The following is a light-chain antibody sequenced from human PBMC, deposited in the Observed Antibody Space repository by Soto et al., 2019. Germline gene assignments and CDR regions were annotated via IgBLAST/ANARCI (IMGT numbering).Light chain of an antibody. Sequence: QSVLTQPPSVSAAPGQRVTISCSGSTSNIGNNYVSWYQQLPGTAPKLLIYDNNKRPSGIPDRFSGSKSGTSATLGITGLQTEDEADYYCGTWDSSLSGGVFGSGTKLTVL. J-gene: IGLJ1*01. CDR1: TSNIGNNY. V-gene: IGLV1-51*01. CDR3: GTWDSSLSGGV. CDR2: DNN.